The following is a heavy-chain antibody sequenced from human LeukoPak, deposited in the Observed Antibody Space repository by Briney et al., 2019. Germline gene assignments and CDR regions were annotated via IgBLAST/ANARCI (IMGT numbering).Heavy chain of an antibody. D-gene: IGHD3-10*01. Sequence: GRSLRLSCAASGFTFSSYGMHWVRQAPGKGLEWVAVISYDGSNKYYADSVKGRFTISGDNSKNTLYLQMNSLRAEDTAVYYCAKDDDGSGSYYVDYWGQGTLVTVSS. V-gene: IGHV3-30*18. CDR1: GFTFSSYG. CDR2: ISYDGSNK. J-gene: IGHJ4*02. CDR3: AKDDDGSGSYYVDY.